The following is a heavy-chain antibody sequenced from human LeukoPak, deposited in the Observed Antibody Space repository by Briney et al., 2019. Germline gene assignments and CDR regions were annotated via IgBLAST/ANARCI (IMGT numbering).Heavy chain of an antibody. CDR3: TKDPNGDYVGAFDP. CDR2: ITVTHYTT. CDR1: GFTFSSFA. V-gene: IGHV3-23*01. Sequence: GGSLRLSCAASGFTFSSFAMTWVRQAPGKGLEWVSSITVTHYTTYNTDSVKGRFTISRDNSKNTLYLQMNSLRADDTAVYYCTKDPNGDYVGAFDPWGQGTLVTVSS. J-gene: IGHJ5*02. D-gene: IGHD4-17*01.